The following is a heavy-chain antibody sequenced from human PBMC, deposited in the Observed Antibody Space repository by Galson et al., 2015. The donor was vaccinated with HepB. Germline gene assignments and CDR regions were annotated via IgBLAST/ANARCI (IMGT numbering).Heavy chain of an antibody. CDR1: GFTFGNAW. V-gene: IGHV3-15*01. D-gene: IGHD2-21*02. CDR2: IKGKGDGGTT. J-gene: IGHJ4*02. CDR3: APAARPWGRLLGWLLHF. Sequence: SLRLSCAASGFTFGNAWLPWVRQAPGKGLEWVGRIKGKGDGGTTDYAAPVKGRFTISRDDSKNTLYLQMNRLKSEDTAMYYCAPAARPWGRLLGWLLHFWGQGTLVTVSS.